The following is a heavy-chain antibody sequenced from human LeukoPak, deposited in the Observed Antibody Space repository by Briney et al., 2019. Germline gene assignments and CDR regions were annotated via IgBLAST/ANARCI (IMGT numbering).Heavy chain of an antibody. CDR1: GFTVSSNY. CDR3: ALKHDY. J-gene: IGHJ4*02. V-gene: IGHV3-66*01. CDR2: IYSGGST. Sequence: GGSLRLSSAASGFTVSSNYMSWVRQAPGKGLEWVSVIYSGGSTYYADSVKGRFTISRDNSKNTLYLQMNSLRAEDTAVYYCALKHDYWGQGTLVTVSS.